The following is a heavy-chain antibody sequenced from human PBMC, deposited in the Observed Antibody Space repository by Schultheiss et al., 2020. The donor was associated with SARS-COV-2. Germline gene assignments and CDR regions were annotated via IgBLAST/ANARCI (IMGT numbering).Heavy chain of an antibody. D-gene: IGHD6-13*01. J-gene: IGHJ4*02. Sequence: GGSLRLSCAASGFTFSDYYMNWVRQAPGKGLEWVSSISSSSTIYYADSVKGRFTISRDNAKNSLYLQMNSLRAEDTAVYYCTTVSSSWNSDYWGQGTLVTVSS. CDR1: GFTFSDYY. CDR2: ISSSSTI. CDR3: TTVSSSWNSDY. V-gene: IGHV3-69-1*01.